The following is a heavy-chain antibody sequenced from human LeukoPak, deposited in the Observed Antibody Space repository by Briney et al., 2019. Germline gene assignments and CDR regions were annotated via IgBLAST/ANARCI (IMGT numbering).Heavy chain of an antibody. D-gene: IGHD1-26*01. CDR1: GFTFSSYG. CDR2: ISYDGSNK. V-gene: IGHV3-30*03. J-gene: IGHJ4*02. Sequence: GGSLRLSCAASGFTFSSYGMHWVRQAPGKGLEWVAVISYDGSNKYYADSVKGRFTISRDNAKNSLYLQMNSLRAEDTAVYYCARDSHIVGAIDYWGQGTLVTVSS. CDR3: ARDSHIVGAIDY.